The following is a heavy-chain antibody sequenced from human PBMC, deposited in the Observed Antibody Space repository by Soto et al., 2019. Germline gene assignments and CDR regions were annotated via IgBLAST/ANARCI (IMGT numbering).Heavy chain of an antibody. CDR2: INHSGST. Sequence: SETLSLTCAVYGGSFSGYYWSWIRQPPGKGLEWIGEINHSGSTNYNPSLKSRVTISVDTSKNQFSLKLSSVTAADTAVYYCARGWTGFGSGYYTVGNWFDPWGQGTLVTVSS. CDR1: GGSFSGYY. J-gene: IGHJ5*02. V-gene: IGHV4-34*01. D-gene: IGHD3-3*01. CDR3: ARGWTGFGSGYYTVGNWFDP.